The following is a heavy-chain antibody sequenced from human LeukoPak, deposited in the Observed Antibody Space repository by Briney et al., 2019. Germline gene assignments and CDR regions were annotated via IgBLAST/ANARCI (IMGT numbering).Heavy chain of an antibody. D-gene: IGHD1-26*01. CDR3: ARGGADSGSYGMDV. CDR2: IKQDGSEK. V-gene: IGHV3-7*04. J-gene: IGHJ6*04. Sequence: GGSLRLSCAASGFTFSSYWMSWVRQAPGKGLEWVANIKQDGSEKYYVDSVKGRFTISRDNAKNSLYLQMNSLRAEDTAVYHCARGGADSGSYGMDVWGKGTTVTVSS. CDR1: GFTFSSYW.